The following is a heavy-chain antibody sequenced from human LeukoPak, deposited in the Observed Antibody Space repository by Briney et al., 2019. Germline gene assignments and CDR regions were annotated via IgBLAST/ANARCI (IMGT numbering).Heavy chain of an antibody. CDR1: GGSISSSSYY. CDR3: ARREGATTGY. Sequence: SETLSLTCTVSGGSISSSSYYWGWIRQPPGKGLEWIGSIYYSGSTYYNPSLKSRVTISVDTSKNQSSLKLSSVTAADTAVYYCARREGATTGYWGQGTLVTVSS. D-gene: IGHD1-26*01. J-gene: IGHJ4*02. CDR2: IYYSGST. V-gene: IGHV4-39*07.